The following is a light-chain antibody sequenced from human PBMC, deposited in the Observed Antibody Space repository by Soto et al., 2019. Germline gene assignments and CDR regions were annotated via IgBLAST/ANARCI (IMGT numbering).Light chain of an antibody. CDR2: EVS. CDR1: TSDVGGYSF. V-gene: IGLV2-14*01. Sequence: QSVLTQPASVSGSPGQSITISCTGTTSDVGGYSFVSWYQLRPGKAPKLMIYEVSNRPSGVSNRFSGSKSGNTASLTISGLQAEDESDYYCSSYTTSGNRVFGTGTKVTVL. CDR3: SSYTTSGNRV. J-gene: IGLJ1*01.